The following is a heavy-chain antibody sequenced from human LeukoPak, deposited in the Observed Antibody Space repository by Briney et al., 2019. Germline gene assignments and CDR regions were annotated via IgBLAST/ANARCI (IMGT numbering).Heavy chain of an antibody. CDR3: AAINSAQTPVRVY. D-gene: IGHD1-26*01. J-gene: IGHJ4*02. CDR2: IRYDGSDK. CDR1: GFTFSRYD. Sequence: GGSLSLFCTACGFTFSRYDMHWVRRAPRKGLEWVSFIRYDGSDKYYADSVWGRFTIPRDISKNTLYLKMNSLSVDDTAVYYCAAINSAQTPVRVYWGQGTLVTV. V-gene: IGHV3-30*02.